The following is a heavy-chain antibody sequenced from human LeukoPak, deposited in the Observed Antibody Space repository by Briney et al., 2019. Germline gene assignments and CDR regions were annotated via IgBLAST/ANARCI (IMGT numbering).Heavy chain of an antibody. V-gene: IGHV3-74*01. CDR1: GFTFSSYW. Sequence: GGSLRLSCAASGFTFSSYWMHWVRQAPGKGLVWVSRIKNDGSSPTYADSVKGRFTISRDNAKNTLYLQMNSLRAEDTAVYYCVSFSYDSDGHTKSVYWGQGTLVTVSS. CDR2: IKNDGSSP. D-gene: IGHD3-22*01. CDR3: VSFSYDSDGHTKSVY. J-gene: IGHJ4*02.